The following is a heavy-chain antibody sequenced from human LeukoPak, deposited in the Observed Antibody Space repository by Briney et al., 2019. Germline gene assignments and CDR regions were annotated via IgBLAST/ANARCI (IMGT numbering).Heavy chain of an antibody. D-gene: IGHD6-13*01. CDR1: GGTFSSYA. Sequence: ASVKVSCKASGGTFSSYAISWVRQAPGQGLEWMGRSIPILGIANYAQKFQGRVTITADKSTSTACMELSSLRSEDTAVYYCAMDGGPVSRIAAAGYFDYWGQGTLVTVSS. V-gene: IGHV1-69*04. J-gene: IGHJ4*02. CDR3: AMDGGPVSRIAAAGYFDY. CDR2: SIPILGIA.